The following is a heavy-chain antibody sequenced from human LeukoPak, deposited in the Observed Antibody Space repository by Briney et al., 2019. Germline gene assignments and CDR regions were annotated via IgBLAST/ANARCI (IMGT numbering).Heavy chain of an antibody. CDR1: GYTFTVYY. V-gene: IGHV1-2*04. Sequence: ALVKVSCTASGYTFTVYYMHWVRQAPGQGLEWMGWINPNSGGTNYAQKFQGWVTMTRDTSISTAYMELSRLRSDDTAVYYCARGGSVPAAMPAYYYYGMDVWGQGTTVTVSS. CDR2: INPNSGGT. J-gene: IGHJ6*02. D-gene: IGHD2-2*01. CDR3: ARGGSVPAAMPAYYYYGMDV.